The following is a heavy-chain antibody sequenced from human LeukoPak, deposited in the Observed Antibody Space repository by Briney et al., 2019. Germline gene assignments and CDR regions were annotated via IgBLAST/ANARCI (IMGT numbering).Heavy chain of an antibody. J-gene: IGHJ4*02. CDR3: ARRASTTGWSFDS. Sequence: SETLSLACSVSGVSINDYYWTWIRQPAGKGLEWIGQIYPSESPKYNPSLESRVTMSVDTSKKQFSVQLTFVTVADTGVYYCARRASTTGWSFDSWGQGTQVTVSS. V-gene: IGHV4-4*07. D-gene: IGHD2/OR15-2a*01. CDR2: IYPSESP. CDR1: GVSINDYY.